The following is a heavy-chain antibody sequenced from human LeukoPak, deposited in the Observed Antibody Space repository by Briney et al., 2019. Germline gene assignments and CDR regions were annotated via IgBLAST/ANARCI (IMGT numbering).Heavy chain of an antibody. V-gene: IGHV4-39*07. CDR1: GGSISSSSYY. Sequence: SETLSLTCTVSGGSISSSSYYWGWIRQPPGKGLEWIGEINHSGSTNYNPSLKSRVTISVDTSKNQFSLKLSSVTAADTAVYYCARKGSIAVAFWGQGTLVTVSS. J-gene: IGHJ4*02. D-gene: IGHD6-19*01. CDR2: INHSGST. CDR3: ARKGSIAVAF.